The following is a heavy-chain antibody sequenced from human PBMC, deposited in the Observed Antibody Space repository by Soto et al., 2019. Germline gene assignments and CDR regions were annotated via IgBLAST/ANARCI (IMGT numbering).Heavy chain of an antibody. CDR1: GFTFSSYA. CDR3: ASSRTYYGSGSYTY. Sequence: QVQLVESGGGVVQPGRSLRLSCAASGFTFSSYAMHWVRQAPGKGLEWVAVISYDGSNKYYADSVKGRFTISRDNSKNPLYLQMNSLRAEDTAVYYCASSRTYYGSGSYTYWGQGTLVTVSS. J-gene: IGHJ4*02. CDR2: ISYDGSNK. V-gene: IGHV3-30-3*01. D-gene: IGHD3-10*01.